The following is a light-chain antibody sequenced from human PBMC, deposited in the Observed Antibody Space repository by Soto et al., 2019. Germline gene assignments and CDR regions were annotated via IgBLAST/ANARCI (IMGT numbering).Light chain of an antibody. J-gene: IGLJ1*01. CDR1: SSDVGSCNL. CDR3: TSHAGTDNFPYV. CDR2: EGN. Sequence: QSVLTQPASVSGSPGQSITISCTGTSSDVGSCNLVSWYQQRPGKAPKLLIFEGNKRPSGVSDRFSGSKSGNTASLTISGLQAEDEADYYCTSHAGTDNFPYVFGTGTKVTVL. V-gene: IGLV2-23*03.